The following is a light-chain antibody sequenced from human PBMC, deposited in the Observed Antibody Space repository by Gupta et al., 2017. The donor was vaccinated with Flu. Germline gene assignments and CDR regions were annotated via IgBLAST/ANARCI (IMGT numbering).Light chain of an antibody. CDR1: QSVSNF. V-gene: IGKV1-39*01. Sequence: DIEITQSPSSLSASVGDRVTITCRASQSVSNFLNWYQQRPGKAPNLLIYAASTVQGGVPSRFSGSGSGTDFTLTINRLQPEDFATYYCQQGNSTPITFGRGTTVEIK. J-gene: IGKJ4*02. CDR2: AAS. CDR3: QQGNSTPIT.